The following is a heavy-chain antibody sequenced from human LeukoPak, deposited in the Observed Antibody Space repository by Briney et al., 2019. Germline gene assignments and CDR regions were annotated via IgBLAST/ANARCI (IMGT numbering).Heavy chain of an antibody. Sequence: SVKVSCKGSGGTFSSYAISWVRQAPGQGLEWMGGIIPIFGTANYAQKFQGRVTITTDESTSTAYMELSSLRSEDTAVYYCASSGLRPVAATPYYFDYWGQGTLVTVSS. V-gene: IGHV1-69*05. CDR2: IIPIFGTA. CDR3: ASSGLRPVAATPYYFDY. D-gene: IGHD2-15*01. CDR1: GGTFSSYA. J-gene: IGHJ4*02.